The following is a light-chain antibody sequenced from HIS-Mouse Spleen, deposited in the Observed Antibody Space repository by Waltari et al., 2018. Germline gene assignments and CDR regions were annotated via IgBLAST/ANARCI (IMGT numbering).Light chain of an antibody. CDR2: DAS. CDR3: QQRSNWPPIT. CDR1: QSVSSY. Sequence: EIVLTQSPATLSLSPGERATLSCRASQSVSSYLAWYQQKPGQAPRLLIHDASNRATGIPARFSGSGSATDFTLTISSLEPEDFAVYYCQQRSNWPPITFGQGTRLEIK. V-gene: IGKV3-11*01. J-gene: IGKJ5*01.